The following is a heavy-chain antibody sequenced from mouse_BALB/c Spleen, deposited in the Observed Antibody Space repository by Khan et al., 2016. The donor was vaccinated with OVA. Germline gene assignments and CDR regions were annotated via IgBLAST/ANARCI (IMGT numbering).Heavy chain of an antibody. CDR3: ASHVTGSFAY. CDR2: INSDGYYT. J-gene: IGHJ3*01. V-gene: IGHV5-6*01. Sequence: EVMLVESGGDLVKPGGSLRLSCAASGFTFSAYGMSWVRQTPDKRLEWVATINSDGYYTSYPDTVKGRFTISSNNAENTLYLQMSSLKSEDTAIYYCASHVTGSFAYWGQGTLVTVSA. D-gene: IGHD2-12*01. CDR1: GFTFSAYG.